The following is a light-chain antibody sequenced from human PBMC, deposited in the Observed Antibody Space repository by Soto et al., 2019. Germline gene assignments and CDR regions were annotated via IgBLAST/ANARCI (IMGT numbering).Light chain of an antibody. Sequence: EIVMTQSPRTLSVSPGERATLSCRASQSVSSNLAWYQQKPGQAPRLLIYGASTRATGIPARFSGSGSETEFTLTISSLQSEDFAVYYCQQFYNWPRTFGQGTKVDIK. CDR3: QQFYNWPRT. J-gene: IGKJ1*01. CDR2: GAS. CDR1: QSVSSN. V-gene: IGKV3-15*01.